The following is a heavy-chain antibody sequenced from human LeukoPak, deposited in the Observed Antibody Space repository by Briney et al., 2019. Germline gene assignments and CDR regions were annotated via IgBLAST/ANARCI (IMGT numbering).Heavy chain of an antibody. D-gene: IGHD4-17*01. CDR2: MNPHSGKT. CDR1: GYPFNNYD. CDR3: ARLSSHYGDYKVDP. V-gene: IGHV1-8*01. J-gene: IGHJ5*02. Sequence: WASVKVSCKASGYPFNNYDINWVRQATGQGLEWMGWMNPHSGKTGYAQNFQGRVTMTRDTSISTAYMELSSLRSEDTAVYYCARLSSHYGDYKVDPWSQGTLVTVSS.